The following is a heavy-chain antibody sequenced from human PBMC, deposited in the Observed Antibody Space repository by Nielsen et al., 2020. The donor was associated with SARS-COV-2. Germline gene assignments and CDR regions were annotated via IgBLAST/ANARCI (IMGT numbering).Heavy chain of an antibody. CDR3: ASGSTVAG. D-gene: IGHD4-23*01. J-gene: IGHJ4*02. Sequence: WIRQPPGKGLEWVAVVWYDGSSKSYADSVKGRFTISRDNAKNSLYLQMNSLRAEDTAVYYCASGSTVAGWGQGTLVTVSS. CDR2: VWYDGSSK. V-gene: IGHV3-33*03.